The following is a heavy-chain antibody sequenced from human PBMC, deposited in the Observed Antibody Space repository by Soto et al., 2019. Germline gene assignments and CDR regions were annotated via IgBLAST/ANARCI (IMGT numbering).Heavy chain of an antibody. D-gene: IGHD3-22*01. Sequence: LRLSCAASGFTFSSYAMSWVRQAPGKGLEWVSAISGSGGSTYYADSVKGRFTISRDNSKNTLYLQMNSLRAEDTAVYYCARSYKPLDYYDSSGYEPLDYWGQGTLVTVSS. J-gene: IGHJ4*02. CDR3: ARSYKPLDYYDSSGYEPLDY. CDR2: ISGSGGST. CDR1: GFTFSSYA. V-gene: IGHV3-23*01.